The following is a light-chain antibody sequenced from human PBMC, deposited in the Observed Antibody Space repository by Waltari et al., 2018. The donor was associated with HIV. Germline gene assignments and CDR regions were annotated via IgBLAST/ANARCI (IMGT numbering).Light chain of an antibody. Sequence: YELTQPPSVSVSPGQTANITCSGDKLGQKYAHWYQQKSGQSPVLLIYEDSKRRSGIPGRFPGSISGDTATLTISGTQAEDEADYHCQAWDRSTVIFAGGTKLTVL. J-gene: IGLJ2*01. CDR3: QAWDRSTVI. CDR2: EDS. V-gene: IGLV3-1*01. CDR1: KLGQKY.